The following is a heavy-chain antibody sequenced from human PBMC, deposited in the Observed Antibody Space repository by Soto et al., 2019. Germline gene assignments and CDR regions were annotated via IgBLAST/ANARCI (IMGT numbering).Heavy chain of an antibody. CDR1: GFTFSDYA. D-gene: IGHD6-19*01. Sequence: VQLVESGGGVVQPGRSLRLSCAASGFTFSDYAMHWVRQAPGKGLERVAVVSHDGRNTHYADSVKGRFTISRDSSKNTVSLELTSLRAEDTAVYYCAKGGRQRLVTSDFNYWGQGALVTVSS. V-gene: IGHV3-30*18. J-gene: IGHJ4*02. CDR3: AKGGRQRLVTSDFNY. CDR2: VSHDGRNT.